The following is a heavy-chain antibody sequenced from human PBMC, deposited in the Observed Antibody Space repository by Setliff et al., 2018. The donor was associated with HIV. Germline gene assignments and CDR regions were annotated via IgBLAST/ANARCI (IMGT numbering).Heavy chain of an antibody. CDR2: IYYSGTT. CDR1: GASIRTGSYY. V-gene: IGHV4-39*01. Sequence: SETLSLTCTVSGASIRTGSYYWGWIRQPPGKGLEWIGTIYYSGTTYYNPSVKSRVTISVDTSKNQFSLNLTSVTATDTAVYYCARRPYSYDYSGRVFDFWGQGALVTVSS. J-gene: IGHJ4*02. CDR3: ARRPYSYDYSGRVFDF. D-gene: IGHD3-22*01.